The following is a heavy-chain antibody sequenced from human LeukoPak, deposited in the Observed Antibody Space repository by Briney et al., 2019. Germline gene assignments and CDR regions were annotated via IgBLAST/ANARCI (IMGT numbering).Heavy chain of an antibody. CDR3: AKDLEAAFDY. Sequence: GGSLRLSCAASGFTFSSYAMHWVRQAPGKGLEWVSGISWNSGSIGYADSVKGRFTISRDNAKNSLYLQMNSLRAEDTALYYCAKDLEAAFDYWGQGTWSPSPQ. CDR1: GFTFSSYA. J-gene: IGHJ4*02. V-gene: IGHV3-9*01. CDR2: ISWNSGSI.